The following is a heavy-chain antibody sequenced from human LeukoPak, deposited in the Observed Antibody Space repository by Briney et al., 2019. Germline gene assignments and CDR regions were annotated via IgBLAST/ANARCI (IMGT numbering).Heavy chain of an antibody. J-gene: IGHJ4*02. CDR3: ARDSPQSWLSDY. D-gene: IGHD3-9*01. V-gene: IGHV3-30*02. CDR2: IRYDGSNK. Sequence: GGSLRLSCAASGFTFSSYGMHWVRQAPGKGLEWVAFIRYDGSNKYYADSVKGRFTISRDNSKNTLYLQMNSLRAEDTAVYYCARDSPQSWLSDYWGQGTLVTVSS. CDR1: GFTFSSYG.